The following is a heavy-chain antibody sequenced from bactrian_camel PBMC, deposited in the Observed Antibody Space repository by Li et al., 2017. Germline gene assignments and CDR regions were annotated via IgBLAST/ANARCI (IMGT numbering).Heavy chain of an antibody. CDR3: AATSHWRCVSGPLSSSEYNY. J-gene: IGHJ4*01. Sequence: HVQLVESGGGSVQAGGSLRLSCAISGRSNENYFLAWFRQPPGKEREGVAAMYTGFGGGNIYYDDSVKGRFTISQDNSKNTLFLQMNVLRPEDTAMYYCAATSHWRCVSGPLSSSEYNYWGQGTQVTVS. D-gene: IGHD6*01. CDR2: MYTGFGGGNI. CDR1: GRSNENYF. V-gene: IGHV3S45*01.